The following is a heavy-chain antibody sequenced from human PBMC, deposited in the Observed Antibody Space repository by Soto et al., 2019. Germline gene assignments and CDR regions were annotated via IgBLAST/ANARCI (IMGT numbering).Heavy chain of an antibody. CDR2: IKQDGNEK. V-gene: IGHV3-7*01. J-gene: IGHJ6*04. D-gene: IGHD2-15*01. CDR1: GFTFSTYW. CDR3: VRGCGSPICPYYLAV. Sequence: EVQLVESGGGLVQPGGSLRLSCVASGFTFSTYWMSWVRLAPGTGLEWVATIKQDGNEKHYVDSVKGRFAISRDNADNSMYLETSGLRPDDTAVYYCVRGCGSPICPYYLAVWGEGTAVTVSS.